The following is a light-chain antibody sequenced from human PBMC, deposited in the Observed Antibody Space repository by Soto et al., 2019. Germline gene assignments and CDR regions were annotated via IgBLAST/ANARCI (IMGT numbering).Light chain of an antibody. V-gene: IGLV2-11*01. J-gene: IGLJ2*01. CDR2: DVS. CDR1: SSDVGGYNY. Sequence: QSVLTQPRSVSGSPGQSFTISCTGTSSDVGGYNYVSWYQQHPGKAPKLMIYDVSKRPSGVPDRFSGSKSGNTASLTISGLQAEDEADYYCCSYAGSYGVVFGGGTKLTVL. CDR3: CSYAGSYGVV.